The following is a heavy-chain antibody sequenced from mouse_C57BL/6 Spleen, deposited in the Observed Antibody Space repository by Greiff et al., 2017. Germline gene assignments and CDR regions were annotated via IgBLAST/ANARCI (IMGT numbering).Heavy chain of an antibody. D-gene: IGHD1-1*01. V-gene: IGHV5-9-1*02. Sequence: DVMLVESGEGLVKPGGSLKLSCAASGFTFSSYAMSWVRQTPEKRLEWVAYISSGGYYIYYADTVKGRFTISRDNARNTLYLQMSSLKSEDTAMYYCTRDHGSSYAMDYWGQGTSVTVSS. CDR2: ISSGGYYI. CDR1: GFTFSSYA. J-gene: IGHJ4*01. CDR3: TRDHGSSYAMDY.